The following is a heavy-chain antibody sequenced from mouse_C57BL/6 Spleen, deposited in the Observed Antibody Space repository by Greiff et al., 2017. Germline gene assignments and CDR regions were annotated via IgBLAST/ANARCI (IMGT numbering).Heavy chain of an antibody. D-gene: IGHD1-1*01. J-gene: IGHJ4*01. CDR1: GYTFTTYP. Sequence: QVHVKQSGAELVKPGASVKMSCKASGYTFTTYPIEWMKQNHGKSLEWIGNFHPYNDDTKYNEKFQGKATLTVEKSSSTVYLELSRLTSDDSAVYYWARPGRDYYAMDYWGQGTSVTVTS. CDR3: ARPGRDYYAMDY. CDR2: FHPYNDDT. V-gene: IGHV1-47*01.